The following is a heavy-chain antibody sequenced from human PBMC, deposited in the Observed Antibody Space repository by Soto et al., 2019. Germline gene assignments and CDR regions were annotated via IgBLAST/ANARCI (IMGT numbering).Heavy chain of an antibody. J-gene: IGHJ6*02. V-gene: IGHV3-23*01. CDR1: GFTFSTYA. CDR3: VKGQSSSWSQTGGMDV. Sequence: EVQLLESGGGLVQPGGSLRLSCAASGFTFSTYAMSWVRQAPGKGLEWVSGIDDSGVSTYYADSVKGRLTISRDNSKTPLYLQMGSLRAEDTAVYYCVKGQSSSWSQTGGMDVWGQGTTVTVSS. CDR2: IDDSGVST. D-gene: IGHD6-6*01.